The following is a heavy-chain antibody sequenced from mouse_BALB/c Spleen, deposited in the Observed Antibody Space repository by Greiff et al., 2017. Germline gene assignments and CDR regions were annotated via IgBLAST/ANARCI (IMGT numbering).Heavy chain of an antibody. CDR1: GFAFSSYD. CDR3: ARHLDYYGYYAMDY. D-gene: IGHD1-2*01. Sequence: EVQVVESGGGLVKPGGSLKLSCAASGFAFSSYDMSWVRQTPEKRLEWVAYISSGGGSTYYPDTVKGRFTISRDNAKNTLYLQMSSLKSEDTAMYYCARHLDYYGYYAMDYWGQGTSVTVSS. J-gene: IGHJ4*01. V-gene: IGHV5-12-1*01. CDR2: ISSGGGST.